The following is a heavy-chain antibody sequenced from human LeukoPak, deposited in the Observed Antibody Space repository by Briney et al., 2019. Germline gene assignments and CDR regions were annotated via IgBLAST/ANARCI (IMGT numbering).Heavy chain of an antibody. D-gene: IGHD1-1*01. CDR1: GYSISSGYY. CDR3: ARVSWFPGTSYYYMDV. Sequence: PSETLSLTCTVSGYSISSGYYWGWIRQPPGKGLEWIGSIYHSGSTYYNPSLKSRVTISVDTSKNQFSLKLSPVTAADTAVYFCARVSWFPGTSYYYMDVWGKGTTVTVSS. J-gene: IGHJ6*03. CDR2: IYHSGST. V-gene: IGHV4-38-2*02.